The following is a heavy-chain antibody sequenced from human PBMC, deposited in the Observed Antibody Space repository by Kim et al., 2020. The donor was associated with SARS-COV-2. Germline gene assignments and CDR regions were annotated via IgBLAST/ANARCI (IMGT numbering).Heavy chain of an antibody. CDR3: GRSPGRGTVDF. Sequence: GGSLRLSCGASGFTFGSYWMSWVRQAPGKGLEWVANTNQDGSENYYVDSVTGRFTVSRDGAKNSLFLQMDSLRVEDTAVYYCGRSPGRGTVDFWGQGTLVTVS. CDR1: GFTFGSYW. J-gene: IGHJ4*02. D-gene: IGHD2-2*01. V-gene: IGHV3-7*01. CDR2: TNQDGSEN.